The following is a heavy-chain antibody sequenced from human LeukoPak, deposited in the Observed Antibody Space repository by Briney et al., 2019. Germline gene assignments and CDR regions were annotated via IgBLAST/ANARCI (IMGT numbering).Heavy chain of an antibody. CDR2: ISYDGSNK. D-gene: IGHD2-8*01. J-gene: IGHJ4*02. CDR1: GFTFSSYA. Sequence: PGGSLRLSCAASGFTFSSYAMHWVRQAPGKGLEWVAVISYDGSNKYYADSVKGRFTISRDNSKNTLYLQMNSLRAEDTAVYYCARDLGLCTNGVCEVFDYWGQGTLVTVSS. V-gene: IGHV3-30-3*01. CDR3: ARDLGLCTNGVCEVFDY.